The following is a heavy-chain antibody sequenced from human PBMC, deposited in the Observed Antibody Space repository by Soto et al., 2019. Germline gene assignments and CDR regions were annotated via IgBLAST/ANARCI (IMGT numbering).Heavy chain of an antibody. CDR3: ASAAREYYYYGMDV. V-gene: IGHV3-23*01. J-gene: IGHJ6*02. CDR2: ISGSGGST. CDR1: VFTFSSYA. Sequence: EVQLLESGGGLVQPGGSLRLSCAASVFTFSSYAMSWVRQAPGKGLEWVSAISGSGGSTYYADSVKGRFTISRDNSKNTLYLQMNSLRAEDTAVYYCASAAREYYYYGMDVWGQGTTVTVSS.